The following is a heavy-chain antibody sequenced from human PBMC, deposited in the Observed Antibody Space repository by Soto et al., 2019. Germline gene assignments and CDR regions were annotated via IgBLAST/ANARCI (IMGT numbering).Heavy chain of an antibody. V-gene: IGHV3-48*03. J-gene: IGHJ2*01. Sequence: GGSLRLSCAASGFTFSSYEMNWVRQAPGKGLEWVSYISSSGSTIYYADSVKGRFTISRDNAKNSLYLQMNSLRAEDTAVYYCARVPTGDWDFDLWGRGTLVTVSS. D-gene: IGHD7-27*01. CDR3: ARVPTGDWDFDL. CDR2: ISSSGSTI. CDR1: GFTFSSYE.